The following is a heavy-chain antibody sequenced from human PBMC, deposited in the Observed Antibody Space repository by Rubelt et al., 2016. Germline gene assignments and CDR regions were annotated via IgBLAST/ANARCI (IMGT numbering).Heavy chain of an antibody. CDR2: FNTDVSST. CDR1: GFTFSGYW. V-gene: IGHV3-74*02. D-gene: IGHD6-19*01. J-gene: IGHJ3*02. CDR3: IRGGIQVAGIDAFDM. Sequence: EVQLVESGGGLVQPGGSLRLSCAASGFTFSGYWMHWVRQAPGRGLVWVARFNTDVSSTSYADSVKGRFTISRDTAKNKLYLQMNSPRAEDTAVYYCIRGGIQVAGIDAFDMWGQGTMVTVSS.